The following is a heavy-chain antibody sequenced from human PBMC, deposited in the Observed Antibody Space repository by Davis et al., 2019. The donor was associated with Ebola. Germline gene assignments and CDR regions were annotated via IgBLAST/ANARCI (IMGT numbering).Heavy chain of an antibody. CDR3: ARDYYDSSGYLYYFDS. CDR1: GGSISTYY. Sequence: MPSETLSLTCSVSGGSISTYYWNWIRQPPGKGLEWVGCIQNSGSPIYNPSLKSRVTLSVDRSTNQFSLKLTSVTAADTAVYYCARDYYDSSGYLYYFDSWGQGTLVTVSS. CDR2: IQNSGSP. J-gene: IGHJ4*02. V-gene: IGHV4-4*09. D-gene: IGHD3-22*01.